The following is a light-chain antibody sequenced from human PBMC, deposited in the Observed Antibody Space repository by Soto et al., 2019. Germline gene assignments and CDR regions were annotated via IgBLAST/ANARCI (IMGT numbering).Light chain of an antibody. V-gene: IGKV3-15*01. J-gene: IGKJ1*01. CDR2: GAS. Sequence: EIVVTQSLATLYVVPGKRATLSCLASQSVSDNVAWYQQKPGQAPRLLIYGASTRATATPARFSGSGSGTEFTLTISSLQSEDFVVYYCQHYNRWPPWTFGQGTKVDIK. CDR3: QHYNRWPPWT. CDR1: QSVSDN.